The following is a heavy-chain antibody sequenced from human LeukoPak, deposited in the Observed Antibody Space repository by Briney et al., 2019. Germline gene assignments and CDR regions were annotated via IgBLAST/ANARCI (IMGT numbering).Heavy chain of an antibody. CDR2: IGTAGDT. J-gene: IGHJ4*02. Sequence: GGSLRLSCAASGFTFSSYDMHWVRQATGKGLEWVSAIGTAGDTYYPGSVKGRFTISRENAKNSLYLQMNSLRAGDTAVYYCARSSPLEGDYDYWDQGTLVTVSS. CDR3: ARSSPLEGDYDY. V-gene: IGHV3-13*01. D-gene: IGHD1-1*01. CDR1: GFTFSSYD.